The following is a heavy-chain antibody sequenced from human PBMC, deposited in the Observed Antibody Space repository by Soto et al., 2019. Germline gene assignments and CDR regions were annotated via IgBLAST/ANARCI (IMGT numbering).Heavy chain of an antibody. CDR1: GGSTTAYY. CDR2: ASSSGST. D-gene: IGHD3-10*01. Sequence: QVQLQESGPGLVRASETLSLTCGVSGGSTTAYYWGWVRQPPGKGLEWIGHASSSGSTSHSPSLKSRVTISVDASKNEVSLYLSSVTAADTAIYYCARRKGTWFDPWGQGTLVTVSS. V-gene: IGHV4-59*08. J-gene: IGHJ5*02. CDR3: ARRKGTWFDP.